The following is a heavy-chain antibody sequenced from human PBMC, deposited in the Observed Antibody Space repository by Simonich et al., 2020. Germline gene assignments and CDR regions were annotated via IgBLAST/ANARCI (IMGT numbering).Heavy chain of an antibody. V-gene: IGHV1-2*02. D-gene: IGHD6-13*01. J-gene: IGHJ1*01. Sequence: QVQLVQSGAEVKKPGSSVKVSCKAAGYTFTGYYMHWVRQAPGKGLEWMGWFNPNSGGTNEAQKFQGRVTMTRETSISTAYMELSRLRSDDTAVYYCARSHIAAAGTGYFQHWGQGTLVTVSS. CDR1: GYTFTGYY. CDR3: ARSHIAAAGTGYFQH. CDR2: FNPNSGGT.